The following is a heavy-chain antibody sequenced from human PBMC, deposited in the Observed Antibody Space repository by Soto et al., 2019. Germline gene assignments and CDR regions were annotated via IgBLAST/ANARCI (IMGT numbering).Heavy chain of an antibody. CDR1: GGSFSGYY. CDR3: ARGRNYYGSGSYSGYMDV. D-gene: IGHD3-10*01. Sequence: PSETLSLTCAVYGGSFSGYYWSWIRQPPGKGLEWIGEINHSGSTNYNPSLKSRVTISVDTSKNQFSLKLSSVTAADTAVYYCARGRNYYGSGSYSGYMDVWGKGTTVTV. V-gene: IGHV4-34*01. CDR2: INHSGST. J-gene: IGHJ6*03.